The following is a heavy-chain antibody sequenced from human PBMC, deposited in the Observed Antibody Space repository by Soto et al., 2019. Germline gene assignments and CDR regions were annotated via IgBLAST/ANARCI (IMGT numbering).Heavy chain of an antibody. CDR1: GGTFISYV. V-gene: IGHV1-69*01. Sequence: QVLLVQSGAQVKNPVSSVKVSCKASGGTFISYVYNWVRQAPGQGLEWMGGIIPMFNITNFAQKFQGRNTITADETTTTAYMELSSVRSEDTAVYYCARWPTVSRPTYGMDVWGQGTTVTVSS. CDR3: ARWPTVSRPTYGMDV. CDR2: IIPMFNIT. J-gene: IGHJ6*02. D-gene: IGHD4-4*01.